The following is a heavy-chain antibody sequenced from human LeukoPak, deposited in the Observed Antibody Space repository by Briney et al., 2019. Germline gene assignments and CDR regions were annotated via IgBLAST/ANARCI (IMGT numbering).Heavy chain of an antibody. Sequence: GGSLRLSCAASGFTFSNAWMSWVRQAPGKGLEWVGRIKSKTDGGTTDYAAPVKGRFTISRDDSKNTLYLQMNSLKTEDTAVYYCTTIHPQWDHPTRGYYYYMDVWGKGTTVTISS. D-gene: IGHD1-26*01. CDR3: TTIHPQWDHPTRGYYYYMDV. J-gene: IGHJ6*03. CDR1: GFTFSNAW. V-gene: IGHV3-15*01. CDR2: IKSKTDGGTT.